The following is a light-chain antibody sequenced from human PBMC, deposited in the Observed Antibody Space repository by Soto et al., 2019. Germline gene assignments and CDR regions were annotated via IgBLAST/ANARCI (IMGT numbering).Light chain of an antibody. CDR2: DVS. CDR3: SSYAGSYTLGV. V-gene: IGLV2-11*01. J-gene: IGLJ2*01. CDR1: SSDVGGYNY. Sequence: QSALTQPRSVSGSPGQSVTISCTGTSSDVGGYNYVSWYQQHPGKAPKLMIYDVSKRPSGVPDRFSGSKSGNTASLTISGLQAEDEADDYCSSYAGSYTLGVFGGGTKLTVL.